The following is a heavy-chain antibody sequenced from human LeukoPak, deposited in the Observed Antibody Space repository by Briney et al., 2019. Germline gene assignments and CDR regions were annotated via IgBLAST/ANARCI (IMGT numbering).Heavy chain of an antibody. V-gene: IGHV4-31*03. CDR2: VYYSGST. CDR3: ARAILTPSGYVWHFDL. CDR1: GGSISTGRYY. Sequence: SETLSLTCTVSGGSISTGRYYLSWIRQHPGKGLEWIGYVYYSGSTYYNPSLKSRLTISVDTSENQFSLKLSSATAADTAVYYCARAILTPSGYVWHFDLWGRGTLVTVSS. D-gene: IGHD3-3*01. J-gene: IGHJ2*01.